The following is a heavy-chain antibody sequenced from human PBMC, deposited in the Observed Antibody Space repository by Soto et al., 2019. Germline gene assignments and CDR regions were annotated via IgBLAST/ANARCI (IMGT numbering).Heavy chain of an antibody. Sequence: GGSLRLSCAASGFTFSDYYMSWIRQAPGKGLEWVSYISSSGSTVYYADSVKGRFTISRDNAKNSLYLQMNSLRAEDTAVYYCARGSHYSSGWLTIDYWGQGTLVTVSS. CDR2: ISSSGSTV. V-gene: IGHV3-11*01. CDR3: ARGSHYSSGWLTIDY. CDR1: GFTFSDYY. J-gene: IGHJ4*02. D-gene: IGHD6-19*01.